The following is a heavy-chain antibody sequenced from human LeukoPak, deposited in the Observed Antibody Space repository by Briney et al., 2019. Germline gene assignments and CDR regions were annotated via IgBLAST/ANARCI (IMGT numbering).Heavy chain of an antibody. CDR1: GFTFSNSW. V-gene: IGHV3-7*01. Sequence: GGSLRLSCVASGFTFSNSWMAWVRQAPGKGLEWVANIKQDGGTKHYADSVRGRFTISRDNPKNSLYLQMNSLRSDETALYYCARDTVGSLDYWGQGILVTVAS. D-gene: IGHD2-8*02. J-gene: IGHJ4*02. CDR2: IKQDGGTK. CDR3: ARDTVGSLDY.